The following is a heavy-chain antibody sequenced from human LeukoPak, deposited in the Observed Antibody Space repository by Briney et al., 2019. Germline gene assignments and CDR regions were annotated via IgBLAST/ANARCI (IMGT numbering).Heavy chain of an antibody. V-gene: IGHV3-11*03. D-gene: IGHD6-13*01. CDR3: AGLSSSPDWFDP. CDR1: GFSVSSYA. Sequence: GGSLRLSCAAPGFSVSSYAMSWVRQAPGKGLEWVSYISSSSSYTNYADSVKGRFTISRDNAKNSLYLQMNSLRAEDTAVYYCAGLSSSPDWFDPWGQGTLVTVSS. J-gene: IGHJ5*02. CDR2: ISSSSSYT.